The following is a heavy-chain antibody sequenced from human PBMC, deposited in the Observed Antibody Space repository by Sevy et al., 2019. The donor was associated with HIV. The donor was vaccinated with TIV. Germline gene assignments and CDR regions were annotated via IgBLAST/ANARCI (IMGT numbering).Heavy chain of an antibody. CDR3: TSSGSSLRDAFDI. J-gene: IGHJ3*02. CDR2: INSGGGST. CDR1: GFTFTEFV. Sequence: GGSLRLSCAASGFTFTEFVMSWVRQAPGKGLEWVSTINSGGGSTYYADSVKGRFTISRDNSQNTLDLQMNSLRAEDTAVYYCTSSGSSLRDAFDIWGQGTMVTVSS. D-gene: IGHD1-26*01. V-gene: IGHV3-23*01.